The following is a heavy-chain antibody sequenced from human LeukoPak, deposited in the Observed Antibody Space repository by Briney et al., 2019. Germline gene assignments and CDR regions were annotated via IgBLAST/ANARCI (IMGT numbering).Heavy chain of an antibody. V-gene: IGHV4-59*08. Sequence: TSETLSLTCTVAGGSISNYFWSWIRQPPGKGLEWIGYIYYSGSTNYNPSLKSRVTISVDTSKNQFSLKLSSVTAADTAVYYCARHPSDEVDYWGQGTLVTVSS. CDR2: IYYSGST. CDR1: GGSISNYF. J-gene: IGHJ4*02. CDR3: ARHPSDEVDY. D-gene: IGHD2-21*01.